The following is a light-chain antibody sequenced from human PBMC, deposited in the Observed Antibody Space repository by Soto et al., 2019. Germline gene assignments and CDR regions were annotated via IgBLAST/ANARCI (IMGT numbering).Light chain of an antibody. V-gene: IGLV3-25*02. CDR2: KDS. CDR1: GLPKQY. CDR3: QSADTSGNYV. J-gene: IGLJ1*01. Sequence: SYYLKQPPCVSVSPGQTSMIPCSGDGLPKQYAYWYQQKPGQAPVLVIYKDSKRPSAIPERFSGSSSGTTVTLTISGVQTEDEADYYCQSADTSGNYVFGSGTKV.